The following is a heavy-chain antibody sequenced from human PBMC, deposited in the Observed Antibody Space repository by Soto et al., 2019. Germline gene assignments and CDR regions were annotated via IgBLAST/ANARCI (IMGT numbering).Heavy chain of an antibody. CDR2: ISSSSSAI. Sequence: ESGGGLVQPGGSLRLSCAASGFTFSSYSMNWVRQAPGKGLDWVSYISSSSSAIYYADSVKGRFTISRDNAKNSLYLQMDSLRDEDTAVYYCARGWGCSGGSCYSDYWGQGTLVTVSS. CDR1: GFTFSSYS. D-gene: IGHD2-15*01. J-gene: IGHJ4*02. CDR3: ARGWGCSGGSCYSDY. V-gene: IGHV3-48*02.